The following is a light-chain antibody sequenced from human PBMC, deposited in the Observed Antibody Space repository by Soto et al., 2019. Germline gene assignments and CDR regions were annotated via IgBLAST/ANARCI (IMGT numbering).Light chain of an antibody. CDR2: GVS. V-gene: IGKV3-20*01. Sequence: EVVLTQSPNTLPLSPGEIAKLSCWASQSLRSSYLAWYQRKPGQAPRLRMFGVSRRATGIPDRLNVSGSVTDFNLSISRLEPDDVAVYYCQQDGTSPYTFGEGTVLDIK. J-gene: IGKJ2*01. CDR1: QSLRSSY. CDR3: QQDGTSPYT.